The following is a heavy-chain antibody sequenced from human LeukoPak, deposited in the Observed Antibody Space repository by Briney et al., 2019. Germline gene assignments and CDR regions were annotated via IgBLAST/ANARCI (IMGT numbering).Heavy chain of an antibody. CDR3: ARVQRGYSYGAYYFDY. CDR1: GFTFSSYA. J-gene: IGHJ4*02. D-gene: IGHD5-18*01. Sequence: GGSLRLSCAASGFTFSSYAMSWVRQAPGKGLEWVSAISGSGGSTYYADSVKGRFTISRDNSKDTLYLQMNSLRAEDTAVYYCARVQRGYSYGAYYFDYWGQGTLVTVSS. CDR2: ISGSGGST. V-gene: IGHV3-23*01.